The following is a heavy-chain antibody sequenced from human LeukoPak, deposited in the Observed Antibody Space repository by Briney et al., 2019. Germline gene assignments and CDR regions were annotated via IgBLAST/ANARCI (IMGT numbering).Heavy chain of an antibody. CDR2: IYSSGNT. CDR1: GFTVSGNY. J-gene: IGHJ4*02. D-gene: IGHD3-16*01. V-gene: IGHV3-66*01. Sequence: GGSLRLSCAASGFTVSGNYMSWVRQAPGKGLEWVSVIYSSGNTYYPDSVKGRFTISRDKSKNTVYLQMNSLRAEDAAVYYCARDGAYAIWGQGTLVTVSS. CDR3: ARDGAYAI.